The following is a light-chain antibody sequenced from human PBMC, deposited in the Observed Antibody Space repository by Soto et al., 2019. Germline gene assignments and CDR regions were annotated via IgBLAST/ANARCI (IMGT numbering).Light chain of an antibody. Sequence: EIVMTQSPATLSVSPGERATLSCRASQSVSSNLAWYQQKPGQAPRPLIYGASTRATGIPARFSGSGSGTEFTLPISSLQSEDFAVYYCQQYNNWPPYTFGQGTKLEIK. V-gene: IGKV3-15*01. CDR2: GAS. CDR1: QSVSSN. CDR3: QQYNNWPPYT. J-gene: IGKJ2*01.